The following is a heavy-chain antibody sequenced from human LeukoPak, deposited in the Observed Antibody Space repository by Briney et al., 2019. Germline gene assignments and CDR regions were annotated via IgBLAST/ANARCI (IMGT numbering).Heavy chain of an antibody. CDR1: GGSFSGFY. Sequence: KPSETLSLTCAVDGGSFSGFYWSWIRQTPGKGLEWIGEINHTGNTNYNPSLTDYNPSLKSRVTISVDSSKNQLSLKLSSVTAADTGVYYCARVRHDPLECDYYMDVWGKGTTVTVSS. V-gene: IGHV4-34*01. CDR3: ARVRHDPLECDYYMDV. CDR2: INHTGNT. J-gene: IGHJ6*03. D-gene: IGHD3-3*01.